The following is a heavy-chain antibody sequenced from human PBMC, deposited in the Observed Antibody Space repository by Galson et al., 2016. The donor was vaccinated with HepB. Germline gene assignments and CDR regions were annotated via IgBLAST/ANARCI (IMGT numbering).Heavy chain of an antibody. CDR3: ARGIPSWWLLFDY. V-gene: IGHV3-53*01. CDR1: GFSVRSNF. Sequence: SLRLSCAASGFSVRSNFISWVRQAPGKGLEWVSVIYRGGSTYYADSVKGRFIISRDNTKNTLYLQMNSLRAEDTAVYYCARGIPSWWLLFDYWGQGALVTVSS. D-gene: IGHD3-22*01. J-gene: IGHJ4*02. CDR2: IYRGGST.